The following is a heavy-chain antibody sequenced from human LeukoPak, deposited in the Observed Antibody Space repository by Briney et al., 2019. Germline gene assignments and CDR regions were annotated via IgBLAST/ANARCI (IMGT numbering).Heavy chain of an antibody. Sequence: PSETLSLTCAVYGGSFSGYYWSWIRQPPGKGLEWIGEINHSGSTNYNPSLKSRVTISVDTSKNQFSLKLSSVTAADPAVYYCARGPTITMIVDWGQGTLVTVSS. CDR3: ARGPTITMIVD. V-gene: IGHV4-34*01. J-gene: IGHJ4*02. CDR2: INHSGST. D-gene: IGHD3-22*01. CDR1: GGSFSGYY.